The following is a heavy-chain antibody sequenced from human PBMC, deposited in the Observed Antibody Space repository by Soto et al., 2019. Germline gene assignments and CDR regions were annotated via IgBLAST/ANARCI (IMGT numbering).Heavy chain of an antibody. J-gene: IGHJ1*01. D-gene: IGHD5-18*01. CDR1: GRIFSSFP. V-gene: IGHV1-69*06. Sequence: QVQVVQSGAEVKKPGSSVNISCKASGRIFSSFPTSWVRQVPGQGLEWMGGVISASGSVTYAPKFQGRVTMTAVNSAGIGYMELTSLTSEDTAIYYCARVGSRDAYNYVLDQWGPGTMVTVSS. CDR2: VISASGSV. CDR3: ARVGSRDAYNYVLDQ.